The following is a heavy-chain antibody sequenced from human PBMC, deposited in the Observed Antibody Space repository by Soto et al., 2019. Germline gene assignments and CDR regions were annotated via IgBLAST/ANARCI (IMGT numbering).Heavy chain of an antibody. CDR1: GFSLSSYS. V-gene: IGHV3-48*01. CDR2: ITRNSDII. Sequence: VGSLRLSCAASGFSLSSYSMNWVRQAPGKGLEWISYITRNSDIINYADSVKGRFTISRDNSKNTLYLQMNSLRVEDTAVYYCARGPPGIDHWGQGTLVTVSS. CDR3: ARGPPGIDH. D-gene: IGHD3-10*01. J-gene: IGHJ4*02.